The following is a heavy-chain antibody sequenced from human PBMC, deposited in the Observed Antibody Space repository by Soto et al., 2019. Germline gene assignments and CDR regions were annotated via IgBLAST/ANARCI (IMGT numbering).Heavy chain of an antibody. D-gene: IGHD4-17*01. V-gene: IGHV1-3*01. CDR2: INAGNGNT. CDR3: ARAVSYGDYPFVGY. Sequence: ASVKVSCKASGYTFTSYAMHWVRQAPGQRLEWMGWINAGNGNTKYSQKFQGRVTITRDTSASTAYMELSSLRSEDTAVYYCARAVSYGDYPFVGYWGQGNLVTVPS. J-gene: IGHJ4*02. CDR1: GYTFTSYA.